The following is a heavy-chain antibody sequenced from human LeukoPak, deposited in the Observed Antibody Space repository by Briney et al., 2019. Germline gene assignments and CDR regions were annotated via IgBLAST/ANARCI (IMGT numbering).Heavy chain of an antibody. V-gene: IGHV4-61*08. J-gene: IGHJ4*02. CDR1: GGSISSGDYY. D-gene: IGHD3-3*01. CDR3: ARDKNDFWSGYNFDY. CDR2: IYYSGST. Sequence: SETLSPTCTVSGGSISSGDYYWSWIRQPPGKGLEWIRYIYYSGSTNYNPSLKSRVTISVDTSKNQFSLKLSSVTAADTAVYYCARDKNDFWSGYNFDYWGQGTLVTVSS.